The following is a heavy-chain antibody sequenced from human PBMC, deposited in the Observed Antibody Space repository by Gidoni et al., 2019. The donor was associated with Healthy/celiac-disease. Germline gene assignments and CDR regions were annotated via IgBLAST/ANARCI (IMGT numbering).Heavy chain of an antibody. CDR1: GGSISSYY. V-gene: IGHV4-59*08. J-gene: IGHJ4*02. D-gene: IGHD6-6*01. CDR3: ARQSSIAARPFDY. CDR2: IYYSGST. Sequence: QVQLQESGPGLVQPSETLSLTCTVSGGSISSYYWSWIRQPPGKGLEWIGYIYYSGSTNYNPSLKSRVTISVDTSKNQFSLKLSSVTAADTAVYYCARQSSIAARPFDYWGQGTLVTVSS.